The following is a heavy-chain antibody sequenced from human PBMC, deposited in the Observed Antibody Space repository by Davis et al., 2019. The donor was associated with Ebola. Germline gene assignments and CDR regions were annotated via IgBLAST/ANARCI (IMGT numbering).Heavy chain of an antibody. Sequence: GESLKISCAASGFTFSDYYMSWIRQAPGKGLEWVSLISWDGGSTYYADSVKGRFTISRDNSKNSLYLQMNSLRTEDTALYYCAKDIRSGYSWGAYYYYGMDVWGQGTTVTVSS. CDR2: ISWDGGST. J-gene: IGHJ6*02. D-gene: IGHD5-18*01. V-gene: IGHV3-43*01. CDR3: AKDIRSGYSWGAYYYYGMDV. CDR1: GFTFSDYY.